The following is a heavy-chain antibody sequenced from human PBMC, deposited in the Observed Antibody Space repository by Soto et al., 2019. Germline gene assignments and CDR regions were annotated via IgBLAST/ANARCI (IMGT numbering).Heavy chain of an antibody. Sequence: ASVKVSCKASGYTFTSYDINWVRQATGQGLEWMGWMNPNSGNTGYAQKFQGRVTMTRNTSISTAYMELSSLRSEDTAVYYCAYEDNPRGSPYFDYWGQGTLVTVSS. CDR1: GYTFTSYD. D-gene: IGHD2-15*01. CDR2: MNPNSGNT. V-gene: IGHV1-8*01. J-gene: IGHJ4*02. CDR3: AYEDNPRGSPYFDY.